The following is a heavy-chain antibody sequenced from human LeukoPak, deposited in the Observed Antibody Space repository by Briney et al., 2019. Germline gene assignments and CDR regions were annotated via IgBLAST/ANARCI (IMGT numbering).Heavy chain of an antibody. J-gene: IGHJ6*02. CDR3: ARVGKMATTPPYYYYGMDV. CDR1: GGSISSYY. V-gene: IGHV4-59*01. D-gene: IGHD5-24*01. Sequence: PSETLSLTCTVSGGSISSYYWSWIRQPPGKGLEWIGYIYYSGSTNYNPSLKSRVTISVDTSKNQFSLKLSSVTAADTAVYYCARVGKMATTPPYYYYGMDVWGQGTTVTVSS. CDR2: IYYSGST.